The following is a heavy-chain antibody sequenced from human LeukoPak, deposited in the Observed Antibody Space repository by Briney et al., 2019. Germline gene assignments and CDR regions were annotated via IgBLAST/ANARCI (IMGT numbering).Heavy chain of an antibody. D-gene: IGHD3-22*01. CDR1: GDSVSSNSAA. V-gene: IGHV6-1*01. CDR2: TYYRSEWYN. Sequence: SQTLSLTCAISGDSVSSNSAAWNWIRQSPSRGLEWLGRTYYRSEWYNDYAVSVKSRITINPDTSKNQFSLQLNSVTPEDTAVYYCARGSALYYYDSSGYIPARRYYFDYWGQGTLVTVSS. CDR3: ARGSALYYYDSSGYIPARRYYFDY. J-gene: IGHJ4*02.